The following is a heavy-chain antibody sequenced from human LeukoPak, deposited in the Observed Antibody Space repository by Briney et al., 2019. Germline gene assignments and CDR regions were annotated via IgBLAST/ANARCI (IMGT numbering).Heavy chain of an antibody. CDR2: IGIDSGNT. D-gene: IGHD3-10*01. J-gene: IGHJ5*02. CDR3: TRDRAGTQSWVEFDL. V-gene: IGHV3-48*01. CDR1: GFPFIEYS. Sequence: PGGSLRLSCTASGFPFIEYSMNWVRQVPGKGLEWIAYIGIDSGNTKYADSVRGRFTISRDNSKNTLFLQMNSLRAEDSAVYYCTRDRAGTQSWVEFDLWGQGTLVTVSS.